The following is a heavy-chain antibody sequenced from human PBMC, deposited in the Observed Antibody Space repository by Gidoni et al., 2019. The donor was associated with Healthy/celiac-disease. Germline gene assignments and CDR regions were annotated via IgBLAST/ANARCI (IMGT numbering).Heavy chain of an antibody. CDR2: IYTSGST. Sequence: QVPLQESGPGLVKPSQTLSLTCTVSGGSISSGSYYWSWIRQPAGKGLEWIGRIYTSGSTNYNPSLKSRVTISVDTSKNQFSLKLSSVTAADTAVYYCARTGDGYNFVYWGQGTLVTVSS. J-gene: IGHJ4*02. V-gene: IGHV4-61*02. CDR1: GGSISSGSYY. D-gene: IGHD5-12*01. CDR3: ARTGDGYNFVY.